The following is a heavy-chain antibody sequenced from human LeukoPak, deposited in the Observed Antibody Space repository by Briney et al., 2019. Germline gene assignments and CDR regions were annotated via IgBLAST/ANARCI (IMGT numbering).Heavy chain of an antibody. V-gene: IGHV4-38-2*02. D-gene: IGHD3-16*02. CDR1: GYSISSGYY. CDR2: IYHSGRT. CDR3: ARVSYDYVWGSYRLEESLPKQTYYFDY. Sequence: SETLSLTCTVSGYSISSGYYWGWIRQPPGKGLEWIGSIYHSGRTFYNPSLKSRVTISVDTSKNQFSLKLRSVTAADTAVYYCARVSYDYVWGSYRLEESLPKQTYYFDYWGQGTLVTVSS. J-gene: IGHJ4*02.